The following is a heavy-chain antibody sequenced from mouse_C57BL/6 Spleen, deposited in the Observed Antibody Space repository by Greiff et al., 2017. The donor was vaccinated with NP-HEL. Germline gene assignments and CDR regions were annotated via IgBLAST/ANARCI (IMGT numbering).Heavy chain of an antibody. Sequence: VQLQQSGAELVMPGASVKLSCKASGYTFTSYWMHWVKQRPGQGLEWIGEIDPSDSYTNYNQKFKGKSTLTVDKSSSTAYMQLSSLTSEDSAVYYCARRGEYETYFDYWGQGTTLTVSS. CDR3: ARRGEYETYFDY. CDR2: IDPSDSYT. D-gene: IGHD2-3*01. J-gene: IGHJ2*01. V-gene: IGHV1-69*01. CDR1: GYTFTSYW.